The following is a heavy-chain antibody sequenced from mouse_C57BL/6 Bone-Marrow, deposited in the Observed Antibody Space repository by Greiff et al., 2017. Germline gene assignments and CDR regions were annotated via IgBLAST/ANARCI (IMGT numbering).Heavy chain of an antibody. CDR1: GFNIKDDY. CDR3: TTPITTVVEDY. D-gene: IGHD1-1*01. CDR2: IDPENGDT. J-gene: IGHJ4*01. V-gene: IGHV14-4*01. Sequence: VQLQQSGAELVRPGASVKLSCTASGFNIKDDYMHWVKQRPEQGLEWIGWIDPENGDTEYASKFQGKATITADTSSNTAYLQLSSLTSEDTAVYYCTTPITTVVEDYGGQGTSVTVSS.